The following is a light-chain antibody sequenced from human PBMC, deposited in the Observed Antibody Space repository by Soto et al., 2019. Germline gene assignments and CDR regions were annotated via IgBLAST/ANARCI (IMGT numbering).Light chain of an antibody. CDR2: GAS. V-gene: IGKV3-20*01. CDR1: QRVSSGY. CDR3: QQYGSSPRT. J-gene: IGKJ3*01. Sequence: EIVLTQSPGTLSLSPGERATLSCRASQRVSSGYLGWYQQKPGQAPRLLIYGASSRATGIPDRFSGSGSGTDFTLTISRLEPEDFAVYYCQQYGSSPRTFGPGTKVDIK.